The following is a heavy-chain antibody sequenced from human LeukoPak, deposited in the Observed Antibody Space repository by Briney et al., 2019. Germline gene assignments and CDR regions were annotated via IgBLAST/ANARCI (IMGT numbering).Heavy chain of an antibody. V-gene: IGHV3-48*03. D-gene: IGHD3-10*01. CDR2: ISSSGSTI. CDR1: GSTFSSYE. J-gene: IGHJ3*02. Sequence: AGGSLRLSCAASGSTFSSYEMNWVRQAPGKGLEWVSYISSSGSTIYYADSVKGRFTISRDNSKNTLYLQMSSLRAEDTAVYYCAKDGRQRKTYFYGSGSANAFDIWGQGTMVTVSP. CDR3: AKDGRQRKTYFYGSGSANAFDI.